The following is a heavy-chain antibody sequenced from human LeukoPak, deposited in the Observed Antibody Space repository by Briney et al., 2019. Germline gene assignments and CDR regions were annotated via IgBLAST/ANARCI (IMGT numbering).Heavy chain of an antibody. Sequence: PSETLSLTCAVYGGSFSGYYWSWIRQPPGKGLEWIGEINHSGSTNYNPSPKSRVTISVDTSKNQFSLKLSSVTAADTAVYYCARVGHKRYFEYYYYYGMDVWGQGTTVTVSS. V-gene: IGHV4-34*01. J-gene: IGHJ6*02. CDR1: GGSFSGYY. D-gene: IGHD3-9*01. CDR3: ARVGHKRYFEYYYYYGMDV. CDR2: INHSGST.